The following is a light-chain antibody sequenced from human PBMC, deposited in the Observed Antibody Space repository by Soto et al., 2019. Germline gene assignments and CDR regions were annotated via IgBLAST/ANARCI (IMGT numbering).Light chain of an antibody. Sequence: QSVLTQSPSASASLGASVKFTCTLSSGHSDYAIAWHQQQPEKGPRYLMKLNSDGSHSKGDGIPDRFSGSSSGSERYLTISSLQSEDEADYYCQTWGTGILVFGGGTKLTVL. J-gene: IGLJ2*01. CDR2: LNSDGSH. CDR3: QTWGTGILV. CDR1: SGHSDYA. V-gene: IGLV4-69*02.